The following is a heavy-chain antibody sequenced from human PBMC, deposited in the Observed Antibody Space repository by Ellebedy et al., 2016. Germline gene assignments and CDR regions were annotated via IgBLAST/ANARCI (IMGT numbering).Heavy chain of an antibody. J-gene: IGHJ4*02. V-gene: IGHV1-18*01. CDR1: GHTFTSYG. D-gene: IGHD3-16*01. Sequence: ASVKVSCXASGHTFTSYGISWVRQAPGQGLEWMGWISSYNGNTNYAQKLQDRVTMTTDTFTRTAYMDLRSLRFDDTAVYYCARVPSGNYVWGYFDYWGQGTLVTVSS. CDR3: ARVPSGNYVWGYFDY. CDR2: ISSYNGNT.